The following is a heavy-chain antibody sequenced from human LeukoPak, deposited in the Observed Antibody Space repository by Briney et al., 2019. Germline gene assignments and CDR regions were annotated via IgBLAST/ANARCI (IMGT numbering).Heavy chain of an antibody. D-gene: IGHD1/OR15-1a*01. J-gene: IGHJ3*02. Sequence: PSETLSLTCTVSGGSISSGDYYWSWIRQPPGKGLEWIGYIYYSGSTYYNPSLKSRVTISVDTSKNQFSLKLSSVTAADTAVYYCARDLQEVPPTMWAFDIWGQGTMVTVSS. V-gene: IGHV4-30-4*08. CDR3: ARDLQEVPPTMWAFDI. CDR2: IYYSGST. CDR1: GGSISSGDYY.